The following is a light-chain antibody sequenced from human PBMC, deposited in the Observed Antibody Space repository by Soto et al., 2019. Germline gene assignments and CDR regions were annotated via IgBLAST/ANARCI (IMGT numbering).Light chain of an antibody. CDR3: ISYTSDDVRYV. V-gene: IGLV2-14*02. CDR2: EGN. CDR1: SSDIGTYNL. J-gene: IGLJ1*01. Sequence: QSALTQPASVSGSPGQSITISCTGTSSDIGTYNLVSWYQQHPGKAPKLMIYEGNKRPSGVSNRFSGSKSGNTASLTISGLQSEDEADYYCISYTSDDVRYVFGTGTKLTVL.